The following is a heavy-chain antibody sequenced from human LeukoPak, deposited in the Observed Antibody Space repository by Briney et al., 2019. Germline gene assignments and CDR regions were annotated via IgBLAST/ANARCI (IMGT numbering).Heavy chain of an antibody. J-gene: IGHJ6*03. CDR1: GGSISSSSYY. D-gene: IGHD6-13*01. CDR2: IYYSGST. Sequence: SETLSLTCTVSGGSISSSSYYWGWIRQPPGTGLEWIGSIYYSGSTYYNPSLKSRVTISVDTPKNQFSLKLSSVTAADTAVYYCARSGAAAGTYYYYYYMDVWGKGTTVTISS. CDR3: ARSGAAAGTYYYYYYMDV. V-gene: IGHV4-39*01.